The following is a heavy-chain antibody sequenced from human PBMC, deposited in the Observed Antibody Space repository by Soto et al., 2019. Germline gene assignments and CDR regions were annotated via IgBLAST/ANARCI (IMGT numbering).Heavy chain of an antibody. J-gene: IGHJ5*02. CDR3: AQRLLASAPSRGWFDP. CDR2: IYWDDDK. D-gene: IGHD3-3*02. V-gene: IGHV2-5*02. Sequence: QITLKESGPPLVKPTQTLTLTCTFSGFSLSTSGVGVGWIRQPQGKALEWLTLIYWDDDKRYSPSLNSRLTTTKDTSKNQVVLTMPSMDPVDTAAYYCAQRLLASAPSRGWFDPWGQGTLVTVSS. CDR1: GFSLSTSGVG.